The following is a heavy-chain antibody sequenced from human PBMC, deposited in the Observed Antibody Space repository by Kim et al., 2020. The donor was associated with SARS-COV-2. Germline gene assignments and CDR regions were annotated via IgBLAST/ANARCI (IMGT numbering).Heavy chain of an antibody. D-gene: IGHD3-3*02. J-gene: IGHJ4*02. CDR2: P. CDR3: ARSPAISAFNDY. Sequence: PKYSRKSQGRVTITRDTSANTAYMELSSLRSEDTAIYYCARSPAISAFNDYWGQGTLVTVSS. V-gene: IGHV1-3*01.